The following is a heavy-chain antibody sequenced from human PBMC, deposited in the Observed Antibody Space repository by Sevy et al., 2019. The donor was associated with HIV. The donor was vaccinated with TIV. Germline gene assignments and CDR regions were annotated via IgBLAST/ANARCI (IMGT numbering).Heavy chain of an antibody. Sequence: GGSLRLSCAASGFIFSNFAMHWVRQAPGKGLEWVAVTSYDGSHKYYADPVKGRFTVSRDNSRYILSLEMNSLRRDDTAVYYCARGENNDEFFQYWGQGTLVTVSS. D-gene: IGHD1-26*01. CDR3: ARGENNDEFFQY. CDR2: TSYDGSHK. V-gene: IGHV3-30*04. J-gene: IGHJ1*01. CDR1: GFIFSNFA.